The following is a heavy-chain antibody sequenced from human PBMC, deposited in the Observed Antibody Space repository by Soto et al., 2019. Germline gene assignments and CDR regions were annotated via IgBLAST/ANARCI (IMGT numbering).Heavy chain of an antibody. J-gene: IGHJ6*02. Sequence: VGSLRLSCAASGFTFSNAWMSWVRQAPGKGLEWVGRIKSKTDGGTTDYAAPVKGRFTISRDDSKNTLYLQMNSLKTEDTAVYYCTTGPAAGIGYYYYYGMDVWGQGTTVTVSS. CDR2: IKSKTDGGTT. CDR3: TTGPAAGIGYYYYYGMDV. CDR1: GFTFSNAW. V-gene: IGHV3-15*01. D-gene: IGHD6-13*01.